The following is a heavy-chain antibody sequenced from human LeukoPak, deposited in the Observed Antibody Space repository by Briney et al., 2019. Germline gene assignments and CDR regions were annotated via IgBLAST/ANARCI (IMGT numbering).Heavy chain of an antibody. J-gene: IGHJ4*02. V-gene: IGHV7-4-1*02. CDR2: INTNTGNP. D-gene: IGHD6-19*01. Sequence: ASVKVSSMASGYTFTSYAMNWVRQAPGQGLEWMGWINTNTGNPTYAQGFTGRFVFSLDTSVSTAYLQISSLKAEDTAVYYCARGFQRLVVAGVYWGQGTLVTVSS. CDR1: GYTFTSYA. CDR3: ARGFQRLVVAGVY.